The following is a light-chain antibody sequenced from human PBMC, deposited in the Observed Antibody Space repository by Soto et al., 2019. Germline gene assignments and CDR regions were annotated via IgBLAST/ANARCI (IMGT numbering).Light chain of an antibody. Sequence: PAGRSMFKKKRATLSCRASQSVGSYLAWYQQKPGQAPRLLIYDASNRATGIPDRFSGSGSGTDFTLTSSRLEPEDFALGHCQQDGTLPPRTFVQANKVDIK. J-gene: IGKJ1*01. CDR1: QSVGSY. CDR2: DAS. V-gene: IGKV3-20*01. CDR3: QQDGTLPPRT.